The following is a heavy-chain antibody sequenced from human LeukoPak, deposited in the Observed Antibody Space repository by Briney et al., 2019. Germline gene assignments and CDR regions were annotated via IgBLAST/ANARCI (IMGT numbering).Heavy chain of an antibody. CDR2: FDPEDGET. J-gene: IGHJ4*02. Sequence: ASVKVSCKASGGTFSSYAISWVRQAPGKGLEWMGGFDPEDGETIYAQKFQGRVTMTEDTSTDTAYMELSSLRSEDTAVYYCATDLHDILTGSFYWGQGTLVTVSS. D-gene: IGHD3-9*01. V-gene: IGHV1-24*01. CDR1: GGTFSSYA. CDR3: ATDLHDILTGSFY.